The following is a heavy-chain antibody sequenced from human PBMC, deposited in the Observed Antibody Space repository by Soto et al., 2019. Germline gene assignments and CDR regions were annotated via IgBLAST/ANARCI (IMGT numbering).Heavy chain of an antibody. V-gene: IGHV1-3*01. D-gene: IGHD4-17*01. CDR1: GYTFTKNA. J-gene: IGHJ5*02. Sequence: QVQLAQSGAEVKEPGASVKVSCKTSGYTFTKNALHWVRQAPGRGPEWMGWINPLNGYTKYSERFQGRVSITRDTSASTAFMELRSLRSEDTAIYYCTSDDYGTIYGRLDPLGQGTLVTVSS. CDR2: INPLNGYT. CDR3: TSDDYGTIYGRLDP.